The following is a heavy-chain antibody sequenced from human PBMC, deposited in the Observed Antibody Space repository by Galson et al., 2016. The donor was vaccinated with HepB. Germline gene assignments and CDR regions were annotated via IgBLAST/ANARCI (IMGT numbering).Heavy chain of an antibody. V-gene: IGHV3-48*01. CDR2: ISSRSSTQ. D-gene: IGHD2-8*01. J-gene: IGHJ4*02. CDR1: GFAFSSYS. CDR3: ARDCDYICYTEASGFDF. Sequence: SLRLSRAASGFAFSSYSMNWVRQAPGKGLEWVSYISSRSSTQYYADSVKGRFTISRDNVQNSLYLHMNSVRAEDTAVYYCARDCDYICYTEASGFDFWGQGTLVTVSS.